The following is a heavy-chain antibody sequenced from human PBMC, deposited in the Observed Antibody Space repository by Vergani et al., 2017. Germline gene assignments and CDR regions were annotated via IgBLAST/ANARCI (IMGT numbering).Heavy chain of an antibody. CDR2: ISYDGSNK. CDR1: GFTFSSYG. CDR3: AKPRTPAKRAAPWYYYYGMDV. J-gene: IGHJ6*02. D-gene: IGHD6-13*01. Sequence: QVQLVESGGGVVQPGRSLRLSCAASGFTFSSYGMHWVRQAPGKGLEWVAVISYDGSNKYYADSVKGRFTISRDNSTNTLYLQMNSLRAEDTAVYYCAKPRTPAKRAAPWYYYYGMDVWGQGTTVTVSS. V-gene: IGHV3-30*18.